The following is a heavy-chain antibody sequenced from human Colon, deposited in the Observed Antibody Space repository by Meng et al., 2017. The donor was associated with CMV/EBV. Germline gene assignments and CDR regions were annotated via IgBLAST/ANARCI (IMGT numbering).Heavy chain of an antibody. CDR2: ISGDGGMT. V-gene: IGHV3-74*01. CDR3: ARGVGESLGWEMGY. D-gene: IGHD1-26*01. Sequence: EVHLVESGGVSVQPGGSLRLSCAASGFTFSTYWMHWVRQGSGKGPVWLSRISGDGGMTSYADSVKGRFTISRDNAKNTLYLQMNSLRVEDTAVYYCARGVGESLGWEMGYWGQGTLVTVSS. J-gene: IGHJ4*02. CDR1: GFTFSTYW.